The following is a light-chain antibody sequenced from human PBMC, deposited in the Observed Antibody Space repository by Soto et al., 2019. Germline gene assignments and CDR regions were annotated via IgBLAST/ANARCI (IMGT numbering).Light chain of an antibody. CDR2: HDS. CDR1: NIGTKS. V-gene: IGLV3-21*01. CDR3: QVWESTTDHVI. Sequence: SYELTQPPAVSVAPGETARITCGGNNIGTKSVHWYQQRPGQAPVVVIHHDSDRPSGIPERFSASNSGNTATLTISRVEAGDEAGYYCQVWESTTDHVIFGGGTQLTVL. J-gene: IGLJ2*01.